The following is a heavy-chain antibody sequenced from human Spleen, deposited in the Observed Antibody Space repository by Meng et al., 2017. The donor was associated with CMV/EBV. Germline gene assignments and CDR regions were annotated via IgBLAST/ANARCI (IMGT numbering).Heavy chain of an antibody. Sequence: GGSLRLSCAASGFTFSSYWMNWVRQAPGKGLEWVSYISSSSSTIYYADSVKGRFTISRDNAKNSLYLQMNSLRAEDTAVYYCARDLVAVEDYWGQGTLVTVSS. V-gene: IGHV3-48*04. CDR1: GFTFSSYW. J-gene: IGHJ4*02. D-gene: IGHD2-2*01. CDR3: ARDLVAVEDY. CDR2: ISSSSSTI.